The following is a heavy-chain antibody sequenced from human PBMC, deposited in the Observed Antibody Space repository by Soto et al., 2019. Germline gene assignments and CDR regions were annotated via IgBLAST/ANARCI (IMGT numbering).Heavy chain of an antibody. D-gene: IGHD3-3*01. V-gene: IGHV1-2*04. J-gene: IGHJ4*02. CDR2: INPNSGGT. CDR1: GYTFTGYY. CDR3: ARGAPLLRFLGWIDE. Sequence: QVQPVQSGAEVKKPGASVTVSCKASGYTFTGYYMHWVRQAPGQGLEWMGWINPNSGGTDYAQKFQGWSTMTRDTSISTDYMELSRLRSDDTAVYYCARGAPLLRFLGWIDEWVQGTLVTVS.